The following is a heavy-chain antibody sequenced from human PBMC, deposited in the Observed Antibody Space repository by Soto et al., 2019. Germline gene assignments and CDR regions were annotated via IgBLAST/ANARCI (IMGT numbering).Heavy chain of an antibody. CDR1: GGSISGSY. D-gene: IGHD3-22*01. Sequence: ETLSLTCSVSGGSISGSYWSWIRQSPGKGLGWLGYVYYTGSTNYSPSLRSRVSISVDTSKNEFSLKLSSVTAADTAVYYCARGLYYYDSSGYSSDYWGLGTLVTVSS. CDR3: ARGLYYYDSSGYSSDY. J-gene: IGHJ4*02. V-gene: IGHV4-59*08. CDR2: VYYTGST.